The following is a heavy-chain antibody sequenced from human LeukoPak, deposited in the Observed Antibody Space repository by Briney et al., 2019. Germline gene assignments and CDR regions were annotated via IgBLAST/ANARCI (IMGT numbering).Heavy chain of an antibody. CDR2: TSGSGGST. CDR1: GFTFSSYA. V-gene: IGHV3-23*01. Sequence: PGGSLRLSCAASGFTFSSYAMSWVRQAPGQGLEWVSATSGSGGSTYYADSVKGRYTISRDNSKNTLYLQMNSLRAEDTAVYYCALDPPYDSSGYYYPYWGQGTLVTVSS. J-gene: IGHJ4*02. CDR3: ALDPPYDSSGYYYPY. D-gene: IGHD3-22*01.